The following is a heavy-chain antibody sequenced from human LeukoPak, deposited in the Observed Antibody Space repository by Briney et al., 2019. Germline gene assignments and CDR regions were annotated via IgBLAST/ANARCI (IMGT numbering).Heavy chain of an antibody. D-gene: IGHD6-6*01. V-gene: IGHV4-59*12. CDR2: IYYSGST. CDR1: GGSISSYY. Sequence: SETLSLTCTVSGGSISSYYWSWIRQPPGKGLEWIGYIYYSGSTNYNPSLKSRVTISVDTSKNQFSPKLSSVTAADTAVYYCARRGYSSSAPHDAFDIWGQGTMVTVSS. J-gene: IGHJ3*02. CDR3: ARRGYSSSAPHDAFDI.